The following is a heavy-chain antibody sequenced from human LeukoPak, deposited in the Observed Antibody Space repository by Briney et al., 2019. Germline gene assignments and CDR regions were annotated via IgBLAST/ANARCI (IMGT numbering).Heavy chain of an antibody. J-gene: IGHJ3*02. V-gene: IGHV4-39*07. CDR2: IFYSGST. CDR1: GGSISTSSYY. Sequence: SETLSLTCTVSGGSISTSSYYWSWIRQPPGKGLEWIGSIFYSGSTYYNPSLKSRVTISVDRSKNQFSLKLSSVTAADTAVYYCARVRYYYGSGAFDIWGQGTMVTVSS. CDR3: ARVRYYYGSGAFDI. D-gene: IGHD3-10*01.